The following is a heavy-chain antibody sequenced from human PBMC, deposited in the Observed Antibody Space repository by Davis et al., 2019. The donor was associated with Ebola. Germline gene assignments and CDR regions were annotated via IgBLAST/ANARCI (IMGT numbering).Heavy chain of an antibody. Sequence: ASVKVSCKAFGYTFTNYYVHWVRQAPGQGLEWMGVINPSAGYTNYAQKFQGRVTITRDTSTSTVYMEVRRLRSDDTAVYYCARDGPDYYGLDVWGQGTAVTVAS. V-gene: IGHV1-46*01. CDR3: ARDGPDYYGLDV. J-gene: IGHJ6*02. CDR2: INPSAGYT. CDR1: GYTFTNYY.